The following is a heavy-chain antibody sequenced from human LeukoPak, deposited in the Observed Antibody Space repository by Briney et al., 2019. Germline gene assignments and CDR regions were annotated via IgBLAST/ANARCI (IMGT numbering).Heavy chain of an antibody. Sequence: KPGGSLRLSCPASGFTFSSYSMNWVRQAPGKGLEWVSSISSSSSFIYYADSVKGRLTISRDNAKNSLYLQMNSLRAEETAVYYCARGRCSSTSCPGDYWGQGTLVTVSS. V-gene: IGHV3-21*01. D-gene: IGHD2-2*01. J-gene: IGHJ4*02. CDR2: ISSSSSFI. CDR3: ARGRCSSTSCPGDY. CDR1: GFTFSSYS.